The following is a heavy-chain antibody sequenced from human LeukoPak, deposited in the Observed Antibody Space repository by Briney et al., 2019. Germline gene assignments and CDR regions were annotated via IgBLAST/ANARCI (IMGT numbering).Heavy chain of an antibody. Sequence: SETLSLTCTVSGASIISSDYYSGWIRQYPGQGLEWVGNVYHSGTTYYNPSLKSRVTISVDTANNQFSLKLSSVTAADTAVYYCAREGGDYGGNSQFWYFDLWGRGTLVTVSS. CDR1: GASIISSDYY. V-gene: IGHV4-39*07. D-gene: IGHD4-23*01. CDR3: AREGGDYGGNSQFWYFDL. J-gene: IGHJ2*01. CDR2: VYHSGTT.